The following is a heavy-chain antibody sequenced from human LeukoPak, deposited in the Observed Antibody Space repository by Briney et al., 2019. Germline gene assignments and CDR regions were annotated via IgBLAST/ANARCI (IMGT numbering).Heavy chain of an antibody. V-gene: IGHV3-21*04. CDR3: ARDRGSGSYYGTFDY. D-gene: IGHD1-26*01. CDR1: GFTFSSYS. J-gene: IGHJ4*02. CDR2: ISSSSSYI. Sequence: GSLRLSCAASGFTFSSYSMNWVRQAPGKGLEWVSSISSSSSYIYYADSVKGRFTISRDNAKNSLYLQMNSLRAEDTAVYYCARDRGSGSYYGTFDYWGQGTLVTVSS.